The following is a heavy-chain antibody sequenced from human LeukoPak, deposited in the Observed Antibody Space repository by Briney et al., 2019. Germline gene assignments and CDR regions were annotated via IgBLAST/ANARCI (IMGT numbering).Heavy chain of an antibody. J-gene: IGHJ6*03. CDR1: GFTFSSYW. Sequence: GGSLRLSCAASGFTFSSYWMHWVRQAPGKGLVWVSRINSDGSTTSYADSVKGRFTISRDNAKNTLYLQMNSLRAEDTAVYYCARTGIAKYMDVWGKGTTVTVSS. V-gene: IGHV3-74*01. CDR2: INSDGSTT. D-gene: IGHD6-13*01. CDR3: ARTGIAKYMDV.